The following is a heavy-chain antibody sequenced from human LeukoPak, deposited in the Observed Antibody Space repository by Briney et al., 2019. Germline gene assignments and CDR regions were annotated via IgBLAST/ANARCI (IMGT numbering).Heavy chain of an antibody. V-gene: IGHV1-18*01. CDR3: AKDSSGYYSRDYYYGMDA. D-gene: IGHD3-22*01. CDR2: ISAYNGNT. CDR1: GYTFTSYG. J-gene: IGHJ6*02. Sequence: ASVKVSCKASGYTFTSYGISWVRQAPGQGLEWMGWISAYNGNTNYAQKLQGRVTMTTDTSTSTAYMELRGLRSDDTAVYYCAKDSSGYYSRDYYYGMDAWGQGTTVTVSS.